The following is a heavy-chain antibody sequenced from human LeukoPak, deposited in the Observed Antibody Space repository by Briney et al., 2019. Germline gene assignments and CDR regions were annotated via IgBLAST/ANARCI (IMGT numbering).Heavy chain of an antibody. CDR3: TKNLGQWLDY. J-gene: IGHJ4*02. CDR2: IRDAGSNK. V-gene: IGHV3-30*02. D-gene: IGHD3-22*01. CDR1: GFTFSSYG. Sequence: GGSLRLSCAASGFTFSSYGMHWVRQAPGKGLEWVAFIRDAGSNKYYADSVKGRFTISRDNSKNTLNLQMNSLRAEDTAVYYCTKNLGQWLDYWGQGTLVTVSS.